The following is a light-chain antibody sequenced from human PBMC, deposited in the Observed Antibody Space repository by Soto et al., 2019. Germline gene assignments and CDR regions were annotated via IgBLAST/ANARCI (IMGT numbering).Light chain of an antibody. Sequence: EIVMTQVPATLSVSPGQRATLSCRASQSISSNLAWYQQSPGQAPRLLISRASTRATGIPARFSGSGSGTEFTLTISSLQSEDFAVYYCQQYNTWPLTFGQGTTLEI. J-gene: IGKJ2*01. CDR3: QQYNTWPLT. CDR1: QSISSN. V-gene: IGKV3-15*01. CDR2: RAS.